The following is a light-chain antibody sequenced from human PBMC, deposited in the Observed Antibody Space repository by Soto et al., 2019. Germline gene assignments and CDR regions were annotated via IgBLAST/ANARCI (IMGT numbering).Light chain of an antibody. CDR3: PSRTTRTTMI. V-gene: IGLV2-14*03. CDR2: DVN. Sequence: QSALTQPASVSGSPGQSITISCTGTSSDIGAYNFVSWYQQHPGKAPKLMLYDVNIRPSGVSNRFSGSKSGNTASLTISGLQAEGEAYYYCPSRTTRTTMIFGGGTKLTVL. J-gene: IGLJ2*01. CDR1: SSDIGAYNF.